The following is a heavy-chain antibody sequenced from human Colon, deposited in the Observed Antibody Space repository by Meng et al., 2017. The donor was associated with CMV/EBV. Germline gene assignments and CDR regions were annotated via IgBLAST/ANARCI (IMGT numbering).Heavy chain of an antibody. J-gene: IGHJ4*02. V-gene: IGHV4-4*07. CDR2: VYISGNT. CDR3: ARDSNLSGLAY. D-gene: IGHD3-10*01. Sequence: QVQLRGSGPGLVKPSEALSLTCTVSGASITSYYWSWFRQPAGKGLEWIGRVYISGNTNYNPSLKSRVTMSIDTSKNQLSLNIRSVTAADTAVYYCARDSNLSGLAYWGQGTLVTVSS. CDR1: GASITSYY.